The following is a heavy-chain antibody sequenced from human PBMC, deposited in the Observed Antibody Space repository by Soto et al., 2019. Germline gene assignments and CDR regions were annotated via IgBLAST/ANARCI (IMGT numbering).Heavy chain of an antibody. CDR1: GGSISSSSYY. V-gene: IGHV4-30-4*08. J-gene: IGHJ6*02. CDR2: IYYSGST. Sequence: PSETLSLTCTVSGGSISSSSYYWGWIRQPPGKGLEWIGYIYYSGSTYYNPSLKSRVTISVDTSKNQFSLKLSSVTAADTAVYYCARGRYFPHPLGGMDVWGQGTTVTVSS. CDR3: ARGRYFPHPLGGMDV. D-gene: IGHD3-9*01.